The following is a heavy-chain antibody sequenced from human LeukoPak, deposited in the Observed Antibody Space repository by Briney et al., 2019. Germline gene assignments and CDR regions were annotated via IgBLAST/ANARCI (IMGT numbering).Heavy chain of an antibody. Sequence: GGSLRLSCAASGFTFSSYSMNWVRQAPGKGLEWVSSISSSSSYIYYADSVKGRFTISRDNAKNSLYLQMNSLRAEDTAVYYCASPPLVDTAIGCWGQGTLVTVSS. D-gene: IGHD5-18*01. CDR3: ASPPLVDTAIGC. V-gene: IGHV3-21*01. CDR2: ISSSSSYI. CDR1: GFTFSSYS. J-gene: IGHJ4*02.